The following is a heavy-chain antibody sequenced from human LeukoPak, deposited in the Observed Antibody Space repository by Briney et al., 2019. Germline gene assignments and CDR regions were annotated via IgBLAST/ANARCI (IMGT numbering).Heavy chain of an antibody. V-gene: IGHV4-31*03. D-gene: IGHD1-26*01. CDR1: GGSISSGGYY. CDR3: ARMIGGSYVWADIDY. Sequence: SQTLSLTCTVSGGSISSGGYYWSWIRQHPGKGLEWIGYIYYSGSTYYNPSLKSRVTISVDTSKNQFSLKLSSVTAADTAVYYCARMIGGSYVWADIDYWGQGTLVTVSS. J-gene: IGHJ4*02. CDR2: IYYSGST.